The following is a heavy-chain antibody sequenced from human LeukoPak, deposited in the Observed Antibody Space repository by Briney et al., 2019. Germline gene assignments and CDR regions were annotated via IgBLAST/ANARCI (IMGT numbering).Heavy chain of an antibody. CDR1: GYSISSGSY. CDR2: MYHSGST. J-gene: IGHJ4*02. D-gene: IGHD3-3*01. V-gene: IGHV4-38-2*01. CDR3: ARAPYDFWSGRDFDC. Sequence: KASETLSLTCAVSGYSISSGSYWGWIRQPPGEGLEWVGSMYHSGSTYYNPSLKSRVTISVDTSKNQFSLKLSSVAAADTAVYYCARAPYDFWSGRDFDCWGQGTLVTVSS.